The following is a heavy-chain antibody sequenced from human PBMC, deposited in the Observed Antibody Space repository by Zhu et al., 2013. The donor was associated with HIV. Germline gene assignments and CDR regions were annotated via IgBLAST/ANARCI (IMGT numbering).Heavy chain of an antibody. CDR1: GGTFSSYA. CDR3: ARVTTAMVTSIYYYGMDV. CDR2: IIPIFGTA. J-gene: IGHJ6*02. D-gene: IGHD5-18*01. Sequence: QVQLVQSGAEVKKPGSSVKVSCKASGGTFSSYAISWVRQAPGQGLEWMGGIIPIFGTANYAQKFQGRVTITADKSTSTAYMELSSLRSEDTAVYYCARVTTAMVTSIYYYGMDVWGQGTTVTVSS. V-gene: IGHV1-69*06.